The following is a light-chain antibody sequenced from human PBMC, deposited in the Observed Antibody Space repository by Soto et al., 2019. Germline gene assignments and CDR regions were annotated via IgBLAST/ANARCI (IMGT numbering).Light chain of an antibody. Sequence: DIVMTQSSLSLPVTAGEPASVSCRSSQSLLHSNGYNYLDWYLQKPGQSPQLLIYWGSNRASGVPDRFSGSGSGTDFTLKISRVEAEDVGVYYCMQALQTPWTFGQGTKVEIK. CDR1: QSLLHSNGYNY. CDR2: WGS. J-gene: IGKJ1*01. V-gene: IGKV2-28*01. CDR3: MQALQTPWT.